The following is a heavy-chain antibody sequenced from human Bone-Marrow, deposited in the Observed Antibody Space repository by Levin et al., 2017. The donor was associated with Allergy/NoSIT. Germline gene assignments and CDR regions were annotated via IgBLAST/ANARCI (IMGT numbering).Heavy chain of an antibody. CDR3: AKDREYCTSTGCQKYYFDF. V-gene: IGHV3-23*01. CDR2: ISGYGGPT. D-gene: IGHD2-2*01. CDR1: GFTFRSQP. Sequence: ETLSLTCAASGFTFRSQPMTWVRQVPGMGLDWVSTISGYGGPTYYADSVKGRFTISRDDSKNTLYLQMDSLRAEDTALYYCAKDREYCTSTGCQKYYFDFWGQGALVTVSS. J-gene: IGHJ4*02.